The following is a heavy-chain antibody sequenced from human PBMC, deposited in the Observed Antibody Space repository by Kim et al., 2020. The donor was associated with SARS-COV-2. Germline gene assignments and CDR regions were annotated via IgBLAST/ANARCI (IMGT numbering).Heavy chain of an antibody. Sequence: EHDLQGRVTVTTDTSTSTAYMELRGLGSDDTAVYYCARDKGSDSRPFDYWGQGTLVTVSS. J-gene: IGHJ4*02. D-gene: IGHD3-10*01. CDR3: ARDKGSDSRPFDY. V-gene: IGHV1-18*01.